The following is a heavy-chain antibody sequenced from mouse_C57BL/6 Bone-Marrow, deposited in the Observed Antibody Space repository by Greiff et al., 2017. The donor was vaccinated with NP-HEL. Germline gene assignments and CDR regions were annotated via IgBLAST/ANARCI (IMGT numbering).Heavy chain of an antibody. D-gene: IGHD1-1*01. V-gene: IGHV14-4*01. J-gene: IGHJ4*01. CDR2: IEPENGDS. CDR1: GFNFKDDY. CDR3: TPYGPAMDY. Sequence: EVQLQQSGAELVRPGASVKLSCTASGFNFKDDYMHWVKQRPEQGLEWIGWIEPENGDSEYASKFQGKATITADTSTNTAYLQLSSLTSEDTAVYYCTPYGPAMDYWGQGTSVTVSS.